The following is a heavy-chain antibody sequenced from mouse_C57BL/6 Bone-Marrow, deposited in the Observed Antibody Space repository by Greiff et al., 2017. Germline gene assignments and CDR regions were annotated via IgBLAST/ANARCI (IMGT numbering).Heavy chain of an antibody. V-gene: IGHV1-64*01. D-gene: IGHD1-1*01. CDR1: GYTFTSYW. CDR3: ARPVCAY. CDR2: IHPNSGST. Sequence: QVHVKQPGAELVKPGASVKLSCKASGYTFTSYWMHWVKQRPGQGLEWIGMIHPNSGSTNYNEKFKSKATLTVDKSSSTAYMQLSSLTSEDSAVYYCARPVCAYWGQGTLVTVSA. J-gene: IGHJ3*01.